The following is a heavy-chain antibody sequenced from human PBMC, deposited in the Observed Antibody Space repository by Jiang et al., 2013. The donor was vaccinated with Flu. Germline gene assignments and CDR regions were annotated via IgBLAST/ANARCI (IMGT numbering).Heavy chain of an antibody. CDR3: ARYGDIRTGDIPFDY. Sequence: EVKKPGESLKISCKGSGYSFTSYWIGWVRQMPGKGLEWMGVIYPGDSDTRYSPSFQGQVTISADKSISTAYLQWSSLKASDTAMYYCARYGDIRTGDIPFDYWGQGTLVTVSS. CDR2: IYPGDSDT. V-gene: IGHV5-51*01. D-gene: IGHD4-17*01. CDR1: GYSFTSYW. J-gene: IGHJ4*02.